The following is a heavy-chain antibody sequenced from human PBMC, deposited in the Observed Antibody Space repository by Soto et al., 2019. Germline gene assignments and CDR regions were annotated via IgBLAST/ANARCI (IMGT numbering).Heavy chain of an antibody. CDR1: GGTFSSYA. D-gene: IGHD2-15*01. CDR2: IIPIFGTA. Sequence: QVQLVQSGAEVKKPGSSVKVSCKASGGTFSSYAISWVRQAPGQGLEWMGGIIPIFGTANYAQKFQGTVTITAVESTTTAYMELSSLRSADTAVYYCATPGSPLDYYYRMDVWRQGTTVTVSS. J-gene: IGHJ6*02. V-gene: IGHV1-69*12. CDR3: ATPGSPLDYYYRMDV.